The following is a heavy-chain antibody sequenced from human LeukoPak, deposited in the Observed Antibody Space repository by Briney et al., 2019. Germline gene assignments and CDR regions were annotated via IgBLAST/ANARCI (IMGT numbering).Heavy chain of an antibody. CDR1: GGSISGYY. V-gene: IGHV4-59*01. CDR3: AREYVDFWSGYYTGNWFDP. D-gene: IGHD3-3*01. J-gene: IGHJ5*02. CDR2: IYYSGGT. Sequence: SETLSLTCTVSGGSISGYYWSWVRQPPGKGLEWIGFIYYSGGTNYNPSLKSRVTISVDTSKNQFSLKLSSVTAADTAVYYCAREYVDFWSGYYTGNWFDPWGQGTLVTVSS.